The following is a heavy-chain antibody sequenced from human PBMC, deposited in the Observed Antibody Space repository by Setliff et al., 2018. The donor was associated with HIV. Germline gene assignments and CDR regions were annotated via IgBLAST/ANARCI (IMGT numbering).Heavy chain of an antibody. CDR2: ISPHTGGT. CDR1: GYIFIRYY. CDR3: AREERYYDGKGALDY. J-gene: IGHJ4*02. V-gene: IGHV1-2*02. D-gene: IGHD3-22*01. Sequence: GASVKVSCKTSGYIFIRYYIFWVRQAPGQGLEWMGNISPHTGGTKYAQNFQGRVTMTRDTSITTAYMELSSLISDDTAVYYCAREERYYDGKGALDYWGQGMLVTVSS.